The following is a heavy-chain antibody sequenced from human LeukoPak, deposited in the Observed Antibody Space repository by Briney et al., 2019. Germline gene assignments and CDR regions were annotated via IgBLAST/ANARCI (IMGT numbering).Heavy chain of an antibody. CDR3: VRDKVSGSKEGSYSEH. V-gene: IGHV3-7*01. Sequence: GGSLRLSCEASGFTFSNYCMSWVRQAPGKRLEWVATIKHDGSEKYYVDSGKGRFTISRDNPKNSLYLQMNSLRAEDTAVYYCVRDKVSGSKEGSYSEHWGRGTLVTVSS. CDR2: IKHDGSEK. J-gene: IGHJ4*02. CDR1: GFTFSNYC. D-gene: IGHD1-26*01.